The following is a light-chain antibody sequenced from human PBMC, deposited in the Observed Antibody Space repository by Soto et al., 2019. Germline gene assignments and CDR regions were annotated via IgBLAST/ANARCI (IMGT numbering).Light chain of an antibody. CDR2: GAS. V-gene: IGKV3-20*01. CDR3: QQYGNAPYT. Sequence: EIVLTQSPGTLSLSPGERATLSCRASQSIYNSYLAWYQQKPGQAPRVLIYGASSRATGIPDRFSGSGSGTDFTLTISRLEPEDFAMYYCQQYGNAPYTFSQGTKLEIK. CDR1: QSIYNSY. J-gene: IGKJ2*01.